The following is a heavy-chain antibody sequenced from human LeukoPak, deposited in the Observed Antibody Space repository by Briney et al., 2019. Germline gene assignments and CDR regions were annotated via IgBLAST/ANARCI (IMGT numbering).Heavy chain of an antibody. V-gene: IGHV3-53*01. CDR1: GFTVSSNY. CDR3: AREGHYYDSSGYYSVGWYFDP. Sequence: PGGSLRLSCAASGFTVSSNYMSWVRQAPGKGLEWVSVIYSGGTTYCADSVKGRFTISRDNSKNTLFLQMNGLRAEDTAVYYCAREGHYYDSSGYYSVGWYFDPWGRGTLVTVSS. J-gene: IGHJ2*01. CDR2: IYSGGTT. D-gene: IGHD3-22*01.